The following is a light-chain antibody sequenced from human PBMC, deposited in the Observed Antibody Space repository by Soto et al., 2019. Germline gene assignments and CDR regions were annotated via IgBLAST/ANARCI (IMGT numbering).Light chain of an antibody. CDR2: YDN. V-gene: IGLV1-36*01. CDR3: AAWDVCLKAVI. J-gene: IGLJ2*01. CDR1: SSNIGTYA. Sequence: QSVLTQPPSVSGPPRQRVTISCSGSSSNIGTYAVEWYQQLPGKAPKVLMYYDNLLPSGVSDRFSGSKSGTSASLAISGLHSEDEADHYCAAWDVCLKAVIFGGGTTLTVL.